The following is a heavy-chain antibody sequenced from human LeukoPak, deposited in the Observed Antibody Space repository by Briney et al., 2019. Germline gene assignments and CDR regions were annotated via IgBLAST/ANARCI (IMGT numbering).Heavy chain of an antibody. V-gene: IGHV3-74*01. D-gene: IGHD3-3*01. J-gene: IGHJ6*03. Sequence: PGWSLRLSCAASGFTFSSYWMHWVRQAPGKGLVWVSRINTDGSSTSYADSVKGRFTISRDNAKNTLYLQMNSLRAEDTAVYYCARVHDFWSGYYSYYYYYMDVWGKGTTVTVSS. CDR1: GFTFSSYW. CDR2: INTDGSST. CDR3: ARVHDFWSGYYSYYYYYMDV.